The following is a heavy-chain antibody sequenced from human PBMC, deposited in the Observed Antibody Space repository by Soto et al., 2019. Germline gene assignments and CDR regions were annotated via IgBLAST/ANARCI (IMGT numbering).Heavy chain of an antibody. J-gene: IGHJ6*02. Sequence: EVQLLESGGGLVQPGGSLRLSCAASGFTFSSYWMHWVRQAPGKGLVWVSRINSDGSSTSYADSVKGRFTISRDNAKNTLYLQMNSLRAEDTAVYYCARDTPHYDFWSGYYTGYYYYGMDVWGQGTTVTVSS. CDR1: GFTFSSYW. CDR3: ARDTPHYDFWSGYYTGYYYYGMDV. V-gene: IGHV3-74*01. CDR2: INSDGSST. D-gene: IGHD3-3*01.